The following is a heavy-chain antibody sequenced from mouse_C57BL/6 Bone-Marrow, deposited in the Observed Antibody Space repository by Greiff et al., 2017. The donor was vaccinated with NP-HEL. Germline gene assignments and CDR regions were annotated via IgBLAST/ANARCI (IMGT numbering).Heavy chain of an antibody. V-gene: IGHV1-36*01. Sequence: VQLKESGPVLVKPGPSVKISCKASGFTFTDYYMHWVKQSHGKSLEWIGLVYPYNGGTSYNQKFKGKATLTVDTSSSTAYMQLSSLTSEDSAVYASARELGLAWFAYWGQGTLVTVSA. J-gene: IGHJ3*01. CDR3: ARELGLAWFAY. D-gene: IGHD4-1*01. CDR2: VYPYNGGT. CDR1: GFTFTDYY.